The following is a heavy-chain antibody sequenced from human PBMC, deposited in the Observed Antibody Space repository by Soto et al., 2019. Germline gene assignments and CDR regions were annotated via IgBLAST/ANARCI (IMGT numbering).Heavy chain of an antibody. J-gene: IGHJ6*02. CDR3: ARDRIEAAGTPRFNYYYGMDV. Sequence: GGSLRLSCAASGFTVSSTYMTWVRQAPGKGLEWVSVIYGGLTTSYADSVKGRVTMYRDNSKNTVFLQMNSLSGEDTAVYYCARDRIEAAGTPRFNYYYGMDVWGQGTTVTFSS. CDR1: GFTVSSTY. D-gene: IGHD6-13*01. V-gene: IGHV3-53*01. CDR2: IYGGLTT.